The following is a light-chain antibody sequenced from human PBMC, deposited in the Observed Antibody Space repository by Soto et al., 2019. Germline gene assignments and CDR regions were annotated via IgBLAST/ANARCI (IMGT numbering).Light chain of an antibody. CDR3: TSPTPGSLYV. Sequence: QSALTQPASVSASPGQSITIPCTGTSSDVGSYNLVSWFQQHPGKVPKLLIYEGTKRPSGLSDRFSGSKSGSTASLTISGLQAEDEADYFCTSPTPGSLYVFGSGTKVTVL. CDR2: EGT. V-gene: IGLV2-14*02. J-gene: IGLJ1*01. CDR1: SSDVGSYNL.